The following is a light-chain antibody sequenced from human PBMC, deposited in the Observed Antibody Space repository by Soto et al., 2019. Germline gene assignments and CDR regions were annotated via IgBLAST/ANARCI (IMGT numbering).Light chain of an antibody. CDR3: ETRDSDLSAGV. J-gene: IGLJ3*02. CDR1: SSNIGDNS. CDR2: DNN. Sequence: QSVLTQPPSMSAAPGQMVAISCSGTSSNIGDNSVSWYQHFPGTAPKVLIYDNNRRPSGIPDRFSGSKSGTSATLTIIGLQTGDAADYYFETRDSDLSAGVFGGWTQLTVL. V-gene: IGLV1-51*01.